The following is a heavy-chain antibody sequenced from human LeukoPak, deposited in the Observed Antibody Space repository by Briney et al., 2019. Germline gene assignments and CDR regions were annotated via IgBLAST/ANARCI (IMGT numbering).Heavy chain of an antibody. CDR3: ARGVEIVVVVAATHDYFDY. J-gene: IGHJ4*02. V-gene: IGHV4-59*08. D-gene: IGHD2-15*01. CDR1: GGSISSYY. CDR2: IYYSGST. Sequence: SETLSLTCTVSGGSISSYYWSWIRQPPGKGLEWIGYIYYSGSTNYNPSLKSRVTISVDTSKNQFSLKLSSVTAADTAVYYCARGVEIVVVVAATHDYFDYWGQGTLVTVSS.